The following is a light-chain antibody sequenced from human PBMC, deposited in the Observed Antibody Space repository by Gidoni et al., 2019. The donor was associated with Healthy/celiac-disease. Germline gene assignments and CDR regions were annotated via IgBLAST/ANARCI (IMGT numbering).Light chain of an antibody. Sequence: ERVMTQSPATLSVSPGERATLSCSASQSVSSNLVCYQQEPRQAPRLLIYGASTSATGIPARFFGSGSGREFTLPISSLQSEDFSVNYCQQYNNCPPITFGGGTKVEIK. CDR3: QQYNNCPPIT. V-gene: IGKV3-15*01. CDR1: QSVSSN. J-gene: IGKJ4*01. CDR2: GAS.